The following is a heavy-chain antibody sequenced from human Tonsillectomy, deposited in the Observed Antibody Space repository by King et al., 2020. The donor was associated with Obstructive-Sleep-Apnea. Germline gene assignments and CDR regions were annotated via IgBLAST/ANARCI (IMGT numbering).Heavy chain of an antibody. CDR2: IYYSGRT. J-gene: IGHJ3*02. V-gene: IGHV4-59*01. Sequence: QLQESGPGLVKPSETLSLTCTVSGGSISSYYWSWIRQPPGKGLEWVGYIYYSGRTNYNPSLKSRFTMSVYTSKNQFSRKLSPVTAADTAVYYCARAKFSSDDAFDIWGQGTMVTVSS. CDR3: ARAKFSSDDAFDI. CDR1: GGSISSYY. D-gene: IGHD3-22*01.